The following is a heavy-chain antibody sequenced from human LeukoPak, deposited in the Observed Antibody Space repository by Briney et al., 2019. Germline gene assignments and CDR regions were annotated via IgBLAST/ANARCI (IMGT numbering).Heavy chain of an antibody. Sequence: SETLSLTCTVSVGSISSGNYYWSWIRQHPGKGLEWIRYIYYSGSTNYNPSLKSRVTISVDTSKNQFSLKLSSVTAADTAVYYFASGVAATLAYFQHWGQGTLVTVSS. CDR2: IYYSGST. CDR1: VGSISSGNYY. J-gene: IGHJ1*01. D-gene: IGHD2-15*01. V-gene: IGHV4-61*01. CDR3: ASGVAATLAYFQH.